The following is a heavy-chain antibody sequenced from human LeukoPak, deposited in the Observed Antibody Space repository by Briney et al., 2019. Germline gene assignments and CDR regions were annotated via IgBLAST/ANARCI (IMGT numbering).Heavy chain of an antibody. CDR3: AKGATIRRITMIVVVFDY. CDR2: ISGSGGST. Sequence: GGSLRLSCAASGFTFSSYAMSWVRQAPGKGLEWVSAISGSGGSTYYADSVKGRFTISRDNSKNTPYLQMNSLRAEDTAVYYCAKGATIRRITMIVVVFDYWGQGTLVTVSS. V-gene: IGHV3-23*01. CDR1: GFTFSSYA. J-gene: IGHJ4*02. D-gene: IGHD3-22*01.